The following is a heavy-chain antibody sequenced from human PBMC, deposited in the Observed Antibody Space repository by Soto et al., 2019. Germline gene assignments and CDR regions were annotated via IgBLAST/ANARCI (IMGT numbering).Heavy chain of an antibody. CDR2: IYPGGVNI. V-gene: IGHV1-46*01. CDR1: GYSFTSHY. D-gene: IGHD3-10*01. J-gene: IGHJ5*02. CDR3: ATEFRGVPFDP. Sequence: GASVKVSCKAIGYSFTSHYMHWVRQAPGQGLEWMGTIYPGGVNIGYAQKFKGRVTMTKDTSTSTVYMELSSLRSEDTAVYYCATEFRGVPFDPWGQGTLVTVSS.